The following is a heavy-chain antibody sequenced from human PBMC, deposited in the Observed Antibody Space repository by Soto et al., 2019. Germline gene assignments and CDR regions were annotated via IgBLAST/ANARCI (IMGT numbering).Heavy chain of an antibody. CDR2: IYPSDSYT. Sequence: GESLKISCKGSGYTFTSHWISLVRQIPGEGLEWMGRIYPSDSYTSYGPSFQGHVTISVDKSISTTYLQWSSLKASDTAMYYCARRTCDRNTCRHSDSWGQGTLVTVSS. J-gene: IGHJ5*01. D-gene: IGHD2-21*02. V-gene: IGHV5-10-1*01. CDR3: ARRTCDRNTCRHSDS. CDR1: GYTFTSHW.